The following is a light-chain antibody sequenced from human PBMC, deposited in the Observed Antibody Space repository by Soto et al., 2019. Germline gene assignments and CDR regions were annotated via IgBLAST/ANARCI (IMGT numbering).Light chain of an antibody. CDR3: QHFGTSPPFT. CDR2: GTS. V-gene: IGKV3-20*01. J-gene: IGKJ5*01. Sequence: EIVLTQSPGTLSLSPGEIATLSCRASQSVSSSYLAWYQQKPGQAPRLLIFGTSSRATGIPDRFSGSGSGTDFTIIISRLESEDFAVYYCQHFGTSPPFTFGQGTRLEIK. CDR1: QSVSSSY.